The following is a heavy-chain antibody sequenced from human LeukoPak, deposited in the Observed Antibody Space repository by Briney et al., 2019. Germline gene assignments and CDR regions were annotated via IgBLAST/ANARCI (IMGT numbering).Heavy chain of an antibody. D-gene: IGHD6-13*01. J-gene: IGHJ5*02. CDR2: INHSGST. CDR1: GGSFSGYY. CDR3: ARGRRAAAGWSDWFDP. Sequence: PSETLSLTCAVSGGSFSGYYWSWIRQPPGAGLEWIGEINHSGSTNYNPSLTSRVTISVDTSKNQFSLKLSSVTAADTAVYYCARGRRAAAGWSDWFDPWGQGTLVTVSS. V-gene: IGHV4-34*01.